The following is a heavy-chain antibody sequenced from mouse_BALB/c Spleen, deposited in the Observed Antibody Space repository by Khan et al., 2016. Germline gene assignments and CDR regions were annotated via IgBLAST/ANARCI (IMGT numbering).Heavy chain of an antibody. J-gene: IGHJ3*01. CDR3: TTSIYYNYAWFAY. D-gene: IGHD2-4*01. CDR1: GYSITSGYY. V-gene: IGHV3-6*02. CDR2: ISYDGIN. Sequence: EVQLQESGPGLVKPSQSLSLTCSVTGYSITSGYYWNWIRQFPGNKLEWRGYISYDGINNYNPSLKNRISITRDTSKNQFYLKLNSVTTEDTATXYCTTSIYYNYAWFAYWGQGTLVTVSA.